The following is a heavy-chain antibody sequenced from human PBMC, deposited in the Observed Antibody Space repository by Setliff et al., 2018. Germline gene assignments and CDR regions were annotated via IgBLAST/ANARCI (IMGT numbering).Heavy chain of an antibody. CDR2: LSYNGNA. Sequence: SETLSLTCTVSSGSISSDNYYWGWSRQPPGKGLEWIGTLSYNGNAYYTPSLNSRVTISIATSKNQFSLKLSSWTAADTAVYYCARHTIAMSTIITYFDYWGQGTLVTVSS. V-gene: IGHV4-39*01. J-gene: IGHJ4*02. CDR3: ARHTIAMSTIITYFDY. CDR1: SGSISSDNYY. D-gene: IGHD3-10*01.